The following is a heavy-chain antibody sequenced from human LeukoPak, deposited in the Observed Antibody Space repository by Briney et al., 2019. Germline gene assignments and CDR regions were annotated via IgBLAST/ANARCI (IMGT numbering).Heavy chain of an antibody. V-gene: IGHV1-2*02. CDR1: GYTFTGYY. J-gene: IGHJ6*03. D-gene: IGHD6-19*01. CDR2: INPNSGGT. Sequence: ASVKVSCKASGYTFTGYYMHWVRQAPGQGLEWTGWINPNSGGTYYAQKFQGRVTMTRDTSISTAYMELSRLRSDDTAVYYCASASVAGPRYYYYYYYMDVWGKGTTVTISS. CDR3: ASASVAGPRYYYYYYYMDV.